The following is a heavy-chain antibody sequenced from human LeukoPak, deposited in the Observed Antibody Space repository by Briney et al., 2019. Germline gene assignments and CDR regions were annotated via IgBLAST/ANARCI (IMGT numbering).Heavy chain of an antibody. D-gene: IGHD1-14*01. Sequence: GGSLRLSCAASGFTFSSYWMSWVRQAPGKGLEWVANIKKDGNEKNFVDSVKGRFTISRDNAKNSLYLQMNSLRAEDTAVYFCARDSRITGGTGASDMWGQGTMVTVSS. CDR2: IKKDGNEK. CDR3: ARDSRITGGTGASDM. J-gene: IGHJ3*02. V-gene: IGHV3-7*05. CDR1: GFTFSSYW.